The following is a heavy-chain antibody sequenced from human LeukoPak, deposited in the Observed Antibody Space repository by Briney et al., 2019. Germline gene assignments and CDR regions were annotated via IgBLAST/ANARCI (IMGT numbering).Heavy chain of an antibody. CDR2: ISGSGGST. V-gene: IGHV3-23*01. CDR3: AKDLGRNRERPYALDF. Sequence: GGSLRLSCAASGFIVKNRYMSWVRQAPGKGLEWVSAISGSGGSTYYADSVKGRFTISRDNSKNTLYLQMNSLRAEDTAVYYCAKDLGRNRERPYALDFWGQGTMVTVSS. J-gene: IGHJ3*01. D-gene: IGHD1-14*01. CDR1: GFIVKNRY.